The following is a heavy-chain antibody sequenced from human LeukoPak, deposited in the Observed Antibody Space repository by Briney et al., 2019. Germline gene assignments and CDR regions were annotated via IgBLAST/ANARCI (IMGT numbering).Heavy chain of an antibody. V-gene: IGHV4-39*07. Sequence: SETLSLTCTVSGGSISGSSYYWGWIRQPPGKGLEWIGSIYYSGSTYYNPSLKSRVTISVDTSKNQFSLKLSSVTAADTAVYYCARAFEVWVWGSYRYTSGLSWFDPWGQGTLVTVSS. J-gene: IGHJ5*02. CDR2: IYYSGST. D-gene: IGHD3-16*02. CDR3: ARAFEVWVWGSYRYTSGLSWFDP. CDR1: GGSISGSSYY.